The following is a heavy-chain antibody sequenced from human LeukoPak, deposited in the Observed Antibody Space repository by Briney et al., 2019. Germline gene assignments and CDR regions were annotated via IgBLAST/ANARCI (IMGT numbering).Heavy chain of an antibody. CDR2: IIPIFGTA. Sequence: EASVKVSCKASGGTFSNYAISWVRQAPGQGLEWMGGIIPIFGTANYAQKFQGRVTITADESTSTAYMELSSLRSEDTAVYYCARVSGSYYLVLYYFDYWGQGTLVTVSS. D-gene: IGHD1-26*01. CDR1: GGTFSNYA. CDR3: ARVSGSYYLVLYYFDY. V-gene: IGHV1-69*13. J-gene: IGHJ4*02.